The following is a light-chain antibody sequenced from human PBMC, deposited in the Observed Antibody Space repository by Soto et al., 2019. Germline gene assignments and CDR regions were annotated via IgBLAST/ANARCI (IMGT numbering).Light chain of an antibody. CDR3: QQYNSYS. V-gene: IGKV1-5*02. Sequence: DVQMTQSPSTLPAYVGDRGTIICRASQSISNWLAWYQQQPGTAPKVLIYHASNLQSGVPSRFSGSGSGTEFTLTISSLQPDDFATYYCQQYNSYSFGQGTKVHI. J-gene: IGKJ1*01. CDR2: HAS. CDR1: QSISNW.